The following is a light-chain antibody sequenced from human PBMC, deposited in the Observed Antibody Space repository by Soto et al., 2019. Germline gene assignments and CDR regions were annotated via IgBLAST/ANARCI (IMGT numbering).Light chain of an antibody. J-gene: IGLJ3*02. CDR1: SSDVGGYDL. CDR3: CAYVSSNTLL. Sequence: QSVLTQPASVSGSPGQSITISCTGTSSDVGGYDLVSWYQQHPGKAPKLIIYEGSKRPSGISNRISGSKSGNTASLIISGLQGDDEGDYYCCAYVSSNTLLFGGGTKLTVL. V-gene: IGLV2-23*01. CDR2: EGS.